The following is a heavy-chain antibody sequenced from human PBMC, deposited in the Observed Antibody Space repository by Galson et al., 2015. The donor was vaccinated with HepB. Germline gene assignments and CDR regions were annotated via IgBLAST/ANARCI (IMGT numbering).Heavy chain of an antibody. D-gene: IGHD5-18*01. J-gene: IGHJ4*02. CDR3: ARGGYSYGSFDY. Sequence: IRQPPGKGLEWIGSIYYSGSTYYNPSLKSRVTISVDTSKNQFSLKLSSVTAADTAVYYCARGGYSYGSFDYWGQGTLVTVSS. V-gene: IGHV4-39*01. CDR2: IYYSGST.